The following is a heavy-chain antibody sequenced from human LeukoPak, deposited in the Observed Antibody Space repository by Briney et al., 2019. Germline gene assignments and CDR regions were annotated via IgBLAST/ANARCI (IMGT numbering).Heavy chain of an antibody. J-gene: IGHJ6*04. CDR1: GYSISSSYY. V-gene: IGHV4-38-2*02. CDR3: ARVTLVRGVRVDV. Sequence: SETLSLTCTVSGYSISSSYYWGWIRQPPGKGLEWIGSIFHSGSTYYNPSLKSRVTISVDTSKNQFSLKLSSVTAADTAVYYCARVTLVRGVRVDVWGKGTTVTVSS. D-gene: IGHD3-10*01. CDR2: IFHSGST.